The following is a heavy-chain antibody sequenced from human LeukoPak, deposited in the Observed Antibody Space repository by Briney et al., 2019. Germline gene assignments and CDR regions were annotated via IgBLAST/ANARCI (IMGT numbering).Heavy chain of an antibody. CDR2: IIPIFGTA. J-gene: IGHJ6*03. Sequence: ASVKVSCKVSGYTLTELSMHWVRQAPGQGLEWMGGIIPIFGTANYAQKFQGRVTVTTDESTSTAYMELSSLRSEDTAVYYCARGGSEYYYYYMDVWGKGTTVTVSS. CDR3: ARGGSEYYYYYMDV. CDR1: GYTLTELS. V-gene: IGHV1-69*05. D-gene: IGHD2-15*01.